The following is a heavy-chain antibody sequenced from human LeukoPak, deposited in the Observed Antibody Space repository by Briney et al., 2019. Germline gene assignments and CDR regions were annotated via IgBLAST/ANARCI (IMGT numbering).Heavy chain of an antibody. CDR1: GGTFSSYA. D-gene: IGHD3-22*01. Sequence: SVKVSCKASGGTFSSYAISWVRQAPGQGLEWMGRIIPIFGTANYAQKFQGRVTITTDESTSTAYMELSSLRSEDTAVYYCARSYYDSSGYFQHWGQGTLVTISS. V-gene: IGHV1-69*05. CDR3: ARSYYDSSGYFQH. CDR2: IIPIFGTA. J-gene: IGHJ1*01.